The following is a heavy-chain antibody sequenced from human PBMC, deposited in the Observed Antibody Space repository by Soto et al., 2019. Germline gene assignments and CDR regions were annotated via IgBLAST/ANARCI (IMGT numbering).Heavy chain of an antibody. CDR3: ARDSTLWPLYGMDV. CDR1: GYTFTSYA. CDR2: INTNTGNP. D-gene: IGHD1-26*01. Sequence: ASVKASCKASGYTFTSYAMNWVRQAPGQGLEWMGWINTNTGNPTYAQGFTGRFVLSLDTSVSTAYLQICSLKAEDTAVYYCARDSTLWPLYGMDVWGQGTTVTVSS. J-gene: IGHJ6*02. V-gene: IGHV7-4-1*01.